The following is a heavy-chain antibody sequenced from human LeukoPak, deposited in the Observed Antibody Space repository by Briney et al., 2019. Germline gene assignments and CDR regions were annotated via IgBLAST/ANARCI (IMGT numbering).Heavy chain of an antibody. CDR2: IYYSGST. CDR1: GGSFSGYY. CDR3: ARALPHCNWFDP. V-gene: IGHV4-59*01. J-gene: IGHJ5*02. Sequence: SETLSLTCAVYGGSFSGYYWSWIRQPPGKGLEWIGYIYYSGSTNCNPSLKSRVTISVDTSKNQFSLKLSSVTAADTAVYYCARALPHCNWFDPWGQGTLVTVSS.